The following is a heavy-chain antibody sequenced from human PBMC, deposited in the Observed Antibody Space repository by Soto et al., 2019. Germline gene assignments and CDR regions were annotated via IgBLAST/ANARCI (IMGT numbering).Heavy chain of an antibody. V-gene: IGHV1-69*08. CDR2: IIPILGIA. J-gene: IGHJ4*02. D-gene: IGHD2-2*02. CDR1: GGTFSSYT. CDR3: ARDLGYCSSTSCYIGFDY. Sequence: QVQLVQSGAEVKKPGSSVKVSYKASGGTFSSYTISWVRQAPGQGLEWMGRIIPILGIANYAQKFQGRVTITADKSTSTAYMELSSLRSEDTAVYYCARDLGYCSSTSCYIGFDYWGQGTLVTVSS.